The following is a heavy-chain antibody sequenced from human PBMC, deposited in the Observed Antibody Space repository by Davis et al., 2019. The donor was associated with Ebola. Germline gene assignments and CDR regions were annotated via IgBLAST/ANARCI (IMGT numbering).Heavy chain of an antibody. CDR1: GYIFSNYD. V-gene: IGHV1-8*01. D-gene: IGHD2-21*02. Sequence: ASVKVSCKASGYIFSNYDINWVRQARGQGLEWMGWMNPYSGNTGYIEKFQGRVTMTRDPSINTAYMDLSSLTPDDTAVYYCTRGYSPKCRTGDCVNDFWGQGTLVTVSS. CDR3: TRGYSPKCRTGDCVNDF. CDR2: MNPYSGNT. J-gene: IGHJ4*02.